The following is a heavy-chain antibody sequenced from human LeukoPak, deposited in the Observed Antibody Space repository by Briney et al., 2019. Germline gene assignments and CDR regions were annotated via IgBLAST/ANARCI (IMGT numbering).Heavy chain of an antibody. CDR3: ARDHNFAFDY. V-gene: IGHV3-48*02. CDR1: GFTFTSYS. Sequence: QPGGSLRLSCAASGFTFTSYSMNWVRQAPGKGLEWVSYISRITENNVHYADSLEGRFTISRDDARNSLYLQINSLRDDDTAIYFCARDHNFAFDYWGQGTLVTVSS. CDR2: ISRITENNV. J-gene: IGHJ4*02. D-gene: IGHD1-20*01.